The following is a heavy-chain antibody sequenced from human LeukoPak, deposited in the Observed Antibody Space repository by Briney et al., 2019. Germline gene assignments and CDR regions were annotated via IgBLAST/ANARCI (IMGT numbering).Heavy chain of an antibody. D-gene: IGHD5-18*01. J-gene: IGHJ3*02. Sequence: GSLRLSCAASGFTFSDYYMSWIRQPPGKGLEWIGEINHSGSTNYNPSLKSRVTISVDTSKNQFSLKLSSVTAADTAVYYCARAVWIQLWLQAFDIWGQGTMVTVSS. CDR2: INHSGST. V-gene: IGHV4-34*01. CDR3: ARAVWIQLWLQAFDI. CDR1: GFTFSDYY.